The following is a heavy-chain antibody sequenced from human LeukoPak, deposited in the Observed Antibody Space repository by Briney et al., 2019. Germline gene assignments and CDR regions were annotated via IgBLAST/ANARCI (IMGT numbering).Heavy chain of an antibody. CDR1: GYSFTNYW. CDR2: IYPGDSDT. CDR3: ARPKAAAGLDAFDI. D-gene: IGHD6-13*01. J-gene: IGHJ3*02. Sequence: GESLKISCKGSGYSFTNYWIGWVRQMPGKGLEWMGIIYPGDSDTRYSPSFQGQVTISADKSVSTAYLQWSSLKASDTAMYYCARPKAAAGLDAFDIWGQGTMVTVSS. V-gene: IGHV5-51*01.